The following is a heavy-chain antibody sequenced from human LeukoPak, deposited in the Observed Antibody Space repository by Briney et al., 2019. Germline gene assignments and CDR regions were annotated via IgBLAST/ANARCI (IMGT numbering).Heavy chain of an antibody. CDR1: GFTFSSYA. Sequence: GGSLRLSCAASGFTFSSYAMSWVRQAPGKGLEWVSYISSSGSTKYYADSVKGRFTISRDNSKNTLYLQMNSLRAEDTAVYYCASGEMGVTAAFDYWGQGTLVTVSS. CDR2: ISSSGSTK. V-gene: IGHV3-48*01. D-gene: IGHD5-24*01. CDR3: ASGEMGVTAAFDY. J-gene: IGHJ4*02.